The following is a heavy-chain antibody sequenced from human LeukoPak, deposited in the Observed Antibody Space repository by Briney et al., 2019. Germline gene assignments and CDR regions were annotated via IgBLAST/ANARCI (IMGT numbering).Heavy chain of an antibody. J-gene: IGHJ4*02. CDR3: ARASSGWYDY. V-gene: IGHV3-64*02. CDR1: GFTFSNYA. Sequence: PGGSLRLSCAASGFTFSNYAMHWVRQAPGTGLEYVSAISSTGGYTYYADSVKGRVTISRDNSKDTLYLQMGSLRTEDMAVYYCARASSGWYDYWGQGTLVTVSS. D-gene: IGHD6-19*01. CDR2: ISSTGGYT.